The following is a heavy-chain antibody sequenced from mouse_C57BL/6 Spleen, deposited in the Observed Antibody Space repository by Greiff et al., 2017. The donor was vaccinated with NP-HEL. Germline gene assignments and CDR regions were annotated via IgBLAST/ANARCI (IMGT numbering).Heavy chain of an antibody. Sequence: QVQLQQPGAELVKPGASVKVSRKASGYTFTSYWMHWVKQRPGQGLEWIGRIYPSDSDTNYNQKFKGKATLTVDKSSSTAYMQLSSLTSEDSAFYYCAIDGYYRCMDYWGQGTSVTVSS. J-gene: IGHJ4*01. CDR1: GYTFTSYW. D-gene: IGHD2-3*01. CDR3: AIDGYYRCMDY. V-gene: IGHV1-74*01. CDR2: IYPSDSDT.